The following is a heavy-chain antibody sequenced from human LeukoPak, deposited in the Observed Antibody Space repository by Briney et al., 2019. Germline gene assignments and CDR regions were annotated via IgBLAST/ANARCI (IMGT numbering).Heavy chain of an antibody. CDR1: TASGFTFSSYA. CDR2: MSDDGTNK. Sequence: GGSLRLSCAASTASGFTFSSYAFHWVRQAPGKGLEWVAAMSDDGTNKHYADSVMGRFTISRDNTKNTLDLQMNSLRPEDTALYYCARNQGDPGIAAGGFFDYWGQGTLVTVSS. CDR3: ARNQGDPGIAAGGFFDY. D-gene: IGHD6-13*01. V-gene: IGHV3-30-3*01. J-gene: IGHJ4*02.